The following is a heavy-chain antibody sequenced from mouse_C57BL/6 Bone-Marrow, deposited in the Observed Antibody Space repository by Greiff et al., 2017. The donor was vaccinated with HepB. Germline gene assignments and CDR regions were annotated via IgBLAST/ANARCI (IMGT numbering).Heavy chain of an antibody. J-gene: IGHJ3*01. D-gene: IGHD3-2*02. CDR3: ARWGQLRLRKAWFAY. V-gene: IGHV1-76*01. Sequence: VQLQQSAAELVRPGASVKLSCKASGYTFTDYYINWVKQRPGQGLEWIARIYPGSGNTYYNEKFKGKATLTAEKSSSTAYMQRSSLTSEDSAVYCCARWGQLRLRKAWFAYWGQGTLVTVSA. CDR1: GYTFTDYY. CDR2: IYPGSGNT.